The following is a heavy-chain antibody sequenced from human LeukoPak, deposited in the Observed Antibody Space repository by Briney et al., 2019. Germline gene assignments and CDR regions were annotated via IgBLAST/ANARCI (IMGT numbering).Heavy chain of an antibody. V-gene: IGHV3-30-3*01. D-gene: IGHD6-13*01. CDR3: AGDVYSSSWREPAFDI. J-gene: IGHJ3*02. CDR1: GFTFSSYA. CDR2: ISYDGSNK. Sequence: GGSLRLSCAASGFTFSSYAMHWVRQAPGKGLEWVAVISYDGSNKYYADSVKGRFTISRDNSKNTLYLQMNSLRAEDTAVYYCAGDVYSSSWREPAFDIWGQGTMVTVSS.